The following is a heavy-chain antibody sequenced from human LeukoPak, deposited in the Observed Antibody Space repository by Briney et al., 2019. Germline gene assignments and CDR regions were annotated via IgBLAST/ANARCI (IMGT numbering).Heavy chain of an antibody. Sequence: ASVKVSCKASGYTFTVYYMDWVRQAPGQGLEWMGWINPNSGGTNYAQKFQGRVTMTRDTSISTAYMELSRLRSDDTAVYYCARDLDILGVFDDWGQGTLVTVSS. CDR2: INPNSGGT. J-gene: IGHJ4*02. D-gene: IGHD2-2*03. CDR3: ARDLDILGVFDD. CDR1: GYTFTVYY. V-gene: IGHV1-2*02.